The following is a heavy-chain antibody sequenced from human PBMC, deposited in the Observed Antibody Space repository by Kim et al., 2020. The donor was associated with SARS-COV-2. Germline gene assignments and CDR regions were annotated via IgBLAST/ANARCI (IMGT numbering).Heavy chain of an antibody. CDR2: ISTTSDYI. CDR3: ASANIETLEGFHP. CDR1: GFSFSSFG. V-gene: IGHV3-21*01. J-gene: IGHJ5*02. D-gene: IGHD3-16*02. Sequence: GGSLRLSCAASGFSFSSFGMNWIRQAPGKGLEWIASISTTSDYIYYADSVKGRFTISRDNAKNSFYLHMNSLRAEDTAVYYCASANIETLEGFHPWGQETLVTVSS.